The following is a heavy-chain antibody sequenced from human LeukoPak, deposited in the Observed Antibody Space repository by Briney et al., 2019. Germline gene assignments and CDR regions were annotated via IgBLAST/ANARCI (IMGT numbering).Heavy chain of an antibody. D-gene: IGHD5-18*01. Sequence: SSETLSLTCTVSGGSISSDYWSWIRQPPGKGLEWIGYIYYSGSTNYSPSLKSRVTISVDTSKNQFSLKLSSVTAADTAVYYCARTGYSYGWMGAFDIWGQGTMVTVSS. CDR1: GGSISSDY. CDR3: ARTGYSYGWMGAFDI. J-gene: IGHJ3*02. CDR2: IYYSGST. V-gene: IGHV4-59*01.